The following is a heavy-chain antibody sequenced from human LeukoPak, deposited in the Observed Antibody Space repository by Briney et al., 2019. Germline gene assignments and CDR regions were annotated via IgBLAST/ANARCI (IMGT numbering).Heavy chain of an antibody. Sequence: GGALVLSWAASGCIFSRYAMIWVRQAPGKGLEWVSAITETGAGTYSADSVKGRFTMSRDNSRNTVYLQMDSLRAEDTAVYFCARGTAAAANRNWFDSWGQGTLVTVSS. CDR2: ITETGAGT. CDR1: GCIFSRYA. CDR3: ARGTAAAANRNWFDS. J-gene: IGHJ5*01. D-gene: IGHD6-13*01. V-gene: IGHV3-23*01.